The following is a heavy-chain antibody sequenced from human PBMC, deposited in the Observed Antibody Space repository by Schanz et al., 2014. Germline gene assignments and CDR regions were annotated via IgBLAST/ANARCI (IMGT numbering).Heavy chain of an antibody. CDR1: GFTFSSYA. Sequence: EVQLLESGGGLVQPGGSLRLSCAASGFTFSSYAMSWVRQAPGKGLEWVSAISGSGGTTYYEDSVKGRFTIARDNSKNTLYLQMNSLGAEDTAVYDSAKDRSWDYDSSGYFDYWGQGTLVTVSS. J-gene: IGHJ4*02. CDR3: AKDRSWDYDSSGYFDY. V-gene: IGHV3-23*01. CDR2: ISGSGGTT. D-gene: IGHD3-22*01.